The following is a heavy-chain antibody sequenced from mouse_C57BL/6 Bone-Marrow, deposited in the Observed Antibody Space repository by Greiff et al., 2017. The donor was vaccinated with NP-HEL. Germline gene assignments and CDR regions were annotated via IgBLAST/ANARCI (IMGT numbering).Heavy chain of an antibody. CDR3: AREGYYGSSDAMDY. CDR1: GYAFTNYL. V-gene: IGHV1-54*01. Sequence: VQGVESGAELVRPGTSVKVSCKASGYAFTNYLIEWVKQRPGQGLEWIGVINPGSGGTNYNEKFKGKATLTADKSSSTAYMQLSSLTSEDSAVYFCAREGYYGSSDAMDYWGQGTSVTVSS. CDR2: INPGSGGT. D-gene: IGHD1-1*01. J-gene: IGHJ4*01.